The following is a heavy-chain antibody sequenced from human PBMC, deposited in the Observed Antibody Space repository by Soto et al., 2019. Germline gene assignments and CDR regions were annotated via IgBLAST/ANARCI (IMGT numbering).Heavy chain of an antibody. CDR2: INAYNGNT. CDR3: ARLYCSSTSCLYEVYNYYYMHV. J-gene: IGHJ6*03. D-gene: IGHD2-2*01. CDR1: GYTFTSYA. Sequence: GASVKVSCKASGYTFTSYAMHWVRQAPGQRLEWMGWINAYNGNTNYAQKLQGRVTMTTDTSTSTAYMELRSLRSDDTAVYYCARLYCSSTSCLYEVYNYYYMHVWGKGTTVTVSS. V-gene: IGHV1-18*01.